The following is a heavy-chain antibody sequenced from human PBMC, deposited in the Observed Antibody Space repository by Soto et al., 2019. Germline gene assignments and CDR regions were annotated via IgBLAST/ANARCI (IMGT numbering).Heavy chain of an antibody. Sequence: ASVKVSCKASGYTFSDYYIHWVRQAPGQGLEWMGWINPNSGGTKYAPKFQGGVTMTRDTSITTAYMELSRLRSGDTAVYYCAREPATAKPEGVDFWGQGTMVTVYS. CDR3: AREPATAKPEGVDF. D-gene: IGHD1-1*01. J-gene: IGHJ4*02. CDR1: GYTFSDYY. V-gene: IGHV1-2*02. CDR2: INPNSGGT.